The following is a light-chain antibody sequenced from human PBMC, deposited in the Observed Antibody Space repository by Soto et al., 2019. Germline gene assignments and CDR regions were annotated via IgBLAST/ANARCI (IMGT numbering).Light chain of an antibody. CDR1: SSNIGAGYD. J-gene: IGLJ3*02. V-gene: IGLV1-40*01. CDR2: GNS. CDR3: QSYDSSLSGGV. Sequence: QSVLTQPPSVSGAPGQRVTISCTGSSSNIGAGYDVHWYQQLPGTAPKLLIYGNSNRPSGVPDRFSGSKSGTSASLAITGLQDEDEADYYGQSYDSSLSGGVFGGGTKLTVL.